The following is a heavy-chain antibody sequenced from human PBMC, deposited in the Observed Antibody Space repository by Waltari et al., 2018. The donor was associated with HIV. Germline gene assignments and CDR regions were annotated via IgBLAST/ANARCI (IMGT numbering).Heavy chain of an antibody. CDR1: GYRFTKNG. Sequence: QVQLVQSGDELRKPGASVRVSCKAYGYRFTKNGISWVRQAPGQGLEWMGWISNYNGNTDYAPKFQGRVTMTADRSTTTAYMELRSLTSDDTAVYYCARDRSSSDYWGQGTQVTVAS. CDR3: ARDRSSSDY. V-gene: IGHV1-18*01. CDR2: ISNYNGNT. J-gene: IGHJ4*02. D-gene: IGHD6-6*01.